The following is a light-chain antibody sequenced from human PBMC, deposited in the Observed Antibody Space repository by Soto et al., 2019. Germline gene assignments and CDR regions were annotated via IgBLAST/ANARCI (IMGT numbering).Light chain of an antibody. Sequence: IPMTQSPSSLSASVGDRVIITCRASQSIGNFLNWYQQRPGKAPKLLIYAASSLESGVPSRFTARASGTEFTLTISSLQPEDSATYYCQQSYTTPPYSFGQGTKLEIK. J-gene: IGKJ2*01. CDR2: AAS. CDR1: QSIGNF. V-gene: IGKV1-39*01. CDR3: QQSYTTPPYS.